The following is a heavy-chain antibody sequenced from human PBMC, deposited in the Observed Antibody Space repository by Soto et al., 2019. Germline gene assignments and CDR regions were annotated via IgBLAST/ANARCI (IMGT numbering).Heavy chain of an antibody. CDR2: INHSGST. V-gene: IGHV4-34*01. CDR1: GGSFSGYY. J-gene: IGHJ4*02. D-gene: IGHD6-19*01. Sequence: ASETLSLTCAVYGGSFSGYYWSWIRQPPGKGLEWIGEINHSGSTNYNPSLKSRVTTSVDTSKNQFSLKLSSVTAADTAVYYCARGTSSGPEGYWGQGTLVTVSS. CDR3: ARGTSSGPEGY.